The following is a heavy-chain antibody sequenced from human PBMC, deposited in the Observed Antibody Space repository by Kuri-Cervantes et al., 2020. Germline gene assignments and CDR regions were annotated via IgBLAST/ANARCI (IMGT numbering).Heavy chain of an antibody. J-gene: IGHJ6*03. D-gene: IGHD5-24*01. CDR2: INHSGST. CDR1: GGSFSGYY. V-gene: IGHV4-34*01. Sequence: ESLKISCAVYGGSFSGYYWSWIRQPPGKGLEWIGEINHSGSTNYNPSLKSRVTISVDTSKNQFSLKLSSVTAADTAVYYCARGMATIFDYYYYYMDVWGKGTTVTVSS. CDR3: ARGMATIFDYYYYYMDV.